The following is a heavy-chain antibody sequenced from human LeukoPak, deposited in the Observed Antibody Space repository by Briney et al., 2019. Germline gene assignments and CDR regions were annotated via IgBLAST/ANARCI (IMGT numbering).Heavy chain of an antibody. J-gene: IGHJ4*02. CDR1: GGSISSGCYY. CDR2: IYYSGST. D-gene: IGHD3-22*01. CDR3: ARGETYYYDSSGYYSTLFDY. V-gene: IGHV4-31*03. Sequence: SETLSLTCTVSGGSISSGCYYWSWIRQHQGKGLEWIGYIYYSGSTYYNPSLKSRVTISVDTSKNQFSLKLSPVTAADTAVYYCARGETYYYDSSGYYSTLFDYWGQGTLVTVSS.